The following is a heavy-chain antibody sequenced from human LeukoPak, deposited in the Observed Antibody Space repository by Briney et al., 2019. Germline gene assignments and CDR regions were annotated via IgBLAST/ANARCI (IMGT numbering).Heavy chain of an antibody. Sequence: TGESLKISCQGSGYSFSTYWIGWVRQLPGKGLEWMGIIYPGDSDTKYSPSFQGQVTISADKSISTAYLQWSSLKASDTAVYYCARQTYDSEDYFDYWGQGTLVTVSS. D-gene: IGHD3-3*01. J-gene: IGHJ4*02. CDR1: GYSFSTYW. V-gene: IGHV5-51*01. CDR2: IYPGDSDT. CDR3: ARQTYDSEDYFDY.